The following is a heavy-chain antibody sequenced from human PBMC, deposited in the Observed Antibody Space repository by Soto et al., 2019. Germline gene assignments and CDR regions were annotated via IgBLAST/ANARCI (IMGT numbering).Heavy chain of an antibody. CDR2: IYYSGST. CDR3: ARLYYDFWSGSFTFDY. J-gene: IGHJ4*02. CDR1: GGSISSSSYY. D-gene: IGHD3-3*01. V-gene: IGHV4-39*01. Sequence: QLQLQESGPGLVKPSETLSLTCTVSGGSISSSSYYWGWIRQPPGTGLEWIGSIYYSGSTYYNPSIKSRVTTSVDTSKNQFALKLSSVTAADTAVYYCARLYYDFWSGSFTFDYWGQGTLVTVSS.